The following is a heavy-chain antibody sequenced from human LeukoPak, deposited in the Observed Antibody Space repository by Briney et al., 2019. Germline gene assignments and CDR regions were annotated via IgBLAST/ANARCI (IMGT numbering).Heavy chain of an antibody. Sequence: GGSLRLSCATSGFSFSNYAMNWVRQAPGKGLQWVPSINGGGDRKYYADSVKGRFTISRDNSKNTLYLQMNSLRAEDTAVYYCAKRLFDYWGQGTLVTVSS. J-gene: IGHJ4*02. CDR2: INGGGDRK. CDR1: GFSFSNYA. V-gene: IGHV3-23*01. D-gene: IGHD5/OR15-5a*01. CDR3: AKRLFDY.